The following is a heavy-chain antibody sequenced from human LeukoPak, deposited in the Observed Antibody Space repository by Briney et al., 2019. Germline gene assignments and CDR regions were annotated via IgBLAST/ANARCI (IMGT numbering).Heavy chain of an antibody. Sequence: SETLSLTCTVSGGSIRSTTHYWSWIRQPPGKGLEWIGYIYHSGTTNYNPSLRSRVTISVDTSKNQFSLKLSSVTAADTAVYYCATMKAVRVNDFWSGYPDYWGQGTLVTASS. V-gene: IGHV4-61*01. D-gene: IGHD3-3*01. CDR3: ATMKAVRVNDFWSGYPDY. CDR2: IYHSGTT. CDR1: GGSIRSTTHY. J-gene: IGHJ4*02.